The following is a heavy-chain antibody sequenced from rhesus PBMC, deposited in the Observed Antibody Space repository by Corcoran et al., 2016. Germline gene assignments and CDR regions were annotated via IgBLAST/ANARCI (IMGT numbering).Heavy chain of an antibody. D-gene: IGHD1-44*01. CDR1: GGSISSSNW. Sequence: QVQLQESGPGLVKPSETLSLTCAVSGGSISSSNWWSWIRQPQGKGLEWIGYISGSRGSTYYNPSLKSRVTISKDTSKNQFALKLSSVTAADTAVYYCARDLGKIDYWGQGVLVTVSS. CDR3: ARDLGKIDY. J-gene: IGHJ4*01. V-gene: IGHV4S19*01. CDR2: ISGSRGST.